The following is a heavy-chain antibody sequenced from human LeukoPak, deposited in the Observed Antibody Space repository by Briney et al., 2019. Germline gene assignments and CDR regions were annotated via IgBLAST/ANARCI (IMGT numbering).Heavy chain of an antibody. Sequence: GGSLRLSCAASGFTFSSYAMSWVRQAPGKGLEWVSAISGSGGSTYYADSVKGRFTISRDNSKNTLYLQMNSLRAEDTAVYYCARGRGSSWYGWFDPWGQGTLVTVSS. CDR3: ARGRGSSWYGWFDP. J-gene: IGHJ5*02. CDR1: GFTFSSYA. V-gene: IGHV3-23*01. D-gene: IGHD6-13*01. CDR2: ISGSGGST.